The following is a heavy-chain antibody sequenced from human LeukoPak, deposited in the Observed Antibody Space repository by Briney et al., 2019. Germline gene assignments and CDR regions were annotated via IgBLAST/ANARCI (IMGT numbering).Heavy chain of an antibody. D-gene: IGHD2-15*01. J-gene: IGHJ5*02. CDR1: GGTFISYA. V-gene: IGHV1-69*04. CDR2: IIPILGIA. Sequence: SVKVSCKASGGTFISYAISWVRQAPGQGLEWMGRIIPILGIANYAQKFQGRVTITADKSTSTAYMELSSLRSEDTAVYYCARDFGYCSGGSCYDDNWFDPWGQGTLVTVSS. CDR3: ARDFGYCSGGSCYDDNWFDP.